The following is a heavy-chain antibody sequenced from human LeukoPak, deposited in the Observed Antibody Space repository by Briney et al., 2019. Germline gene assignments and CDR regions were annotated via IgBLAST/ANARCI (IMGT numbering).Heavy chain of an antibody. V-gene: IGHV1-2*02. CDR3: ARDQNFHGSGGYYGIDC. CDR1: GYTFTGYY. Sequence: ASVKVSCKASGYTFTGYYIHRVRQAPGQGLEWIGWINPNNGGTNYAQKFQDRVTMTGDKSITTAYMELSRLTSDDTAVYYCARDQNFHGSGGYYGIDCWGQGTLVTVSS. J-gene: IGHJ4*02. CDR2: INPNNGGT. D-gene: IGHD3-22*01.